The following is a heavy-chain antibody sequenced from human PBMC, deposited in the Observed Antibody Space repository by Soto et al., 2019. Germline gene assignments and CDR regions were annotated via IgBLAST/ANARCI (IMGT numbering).Heavy chain of an antibody. J-gene: IGHJ4*02. V-gene: IGHV2-5*02. Sequence: SGPTLGNPTQTLTLACTFSGFSLSSSGVAVSCICQTLGKALEWLALIYWDDDKRYSPSLKSRLTITKDTSKNQVVLTMTNMDHEHTATYYCAHRARRLRGAENYCSYWGQGTLATVSS. CDR2: IYWDDDK. CDR1: GFSLSSSGVA. CDR3: AHRARRLRGAENYCSY. D-gene: IGHD5-12*01.